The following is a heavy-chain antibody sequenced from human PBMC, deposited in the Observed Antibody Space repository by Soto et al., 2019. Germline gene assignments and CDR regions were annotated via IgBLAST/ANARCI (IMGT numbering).Heavy chain of an antibody. D-gene: IGHD2-2*01. J-gene: IGHJ4*02. V-gene: IGHV3-33*01. CDR2: IWYDGSNK. CDR1: GFTFSSYG. Sequence: QVQLVESGGGVVQPGRSLRLSCAASGFTFSSYGMHWVRQAPGKGLEWVAVIWYDGSNKYYADSVKGRFTISRDNSKNALYLQMNSLRAEETAVYSCARSGRIPRPFDYWGQGTLVTVSS. CDR3: ARSGRIPRPFDY.